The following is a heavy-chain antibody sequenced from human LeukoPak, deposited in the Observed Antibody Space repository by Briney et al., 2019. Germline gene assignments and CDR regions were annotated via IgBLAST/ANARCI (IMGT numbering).Heavy chain of an antibody. Sequence: PAGGSLRLSCAASGFTFSSYAMHWVRQAPGKGLEGVAVISYDGSNKYYADSVKGRFTISRDNSKNTLYLQMNSLRAEDTAVYYCARDPSSWYSPEDYYYGMDVWGQGTTVTVSS. D-gene: IGHD6-13*01. CDR1: GFTFSSYA. CDR2: ISYDGSNK. V-gene: IGHV3-30*04. J-gene: IGHJ6*02. CDR3: ARDPSSWYSPEDYYYGMDV.